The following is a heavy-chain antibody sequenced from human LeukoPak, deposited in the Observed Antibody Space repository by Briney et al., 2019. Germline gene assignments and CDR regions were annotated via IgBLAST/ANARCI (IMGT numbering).Heavy chain of an antibody. CDR1: GYTFTGYY. Sequence: ASVKVSCKASGYTFTGYYMHWVRQAPGQGLEWMGWINPNSGGTNYAQKFQGRVTMTRDTSISTAYMELSRLRSDDTAVYYCARVRSVTMIVVVIHFDYWGQETLVTVSS. CDR2: INPNSGGT. J-gene: IGHJ4*02. D-gene: IGHD3-22*01. CDR3: ARVRSVTMIVVVIHFDY. V-gene: IGHV1-2*02.